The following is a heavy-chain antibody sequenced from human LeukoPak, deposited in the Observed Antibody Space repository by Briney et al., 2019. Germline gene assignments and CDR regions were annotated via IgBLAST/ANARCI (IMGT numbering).Heavy chain of an antibody. CDR3: ATPRFRVYGDPGYFDY. D-gene: IGHD4-17*01. CDR2: FDPEDGET. Sequence: ASVKVSCKVSGYTLTELSMHWVRQAPGKGLEWMGGFDPEDGETIYAQKFQGRVTMTEDTSTDTAYMELSSLRSEDTAVYYCATPRFRVYGDPGYFDYWGQGTLVTVSS. CDR1: GYTLTELS. J-gene: IGHJ4*02. V-gene: IGHV1-24*01.